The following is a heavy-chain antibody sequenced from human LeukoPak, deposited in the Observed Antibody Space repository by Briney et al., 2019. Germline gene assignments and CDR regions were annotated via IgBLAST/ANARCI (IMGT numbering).Heavy chain of an antibody. D-gene: IGHD3-10*01. Sequence: GGSLRLSCAASGFTVSSNYMSWVRQAPGKGLEWVSVIYGGGSTYYADSVKGRFTISRDNSKNTLYLQMNSLRAEDTAVYYCASSITMVRGAYYFDYWGQGTLVTVSS. V-gene: IGHV3-66*01. CDR1: GFTVSSNY. CDR2: IYGGGST. J-gene: IGHJ4*02. CDR3: ASSITMVRGAYYFDY.